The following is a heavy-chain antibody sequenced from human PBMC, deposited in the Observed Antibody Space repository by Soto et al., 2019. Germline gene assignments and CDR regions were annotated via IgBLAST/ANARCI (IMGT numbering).Heavy chain of an antibody. CDR3: ARVKYSSSSGIDY. Sequence: PVDVTCKASGGTLSSYASSWVRQAHGQGLECMGGIIPILGAANYAQKFQGRVTITADESTSTAYMELSSLRSEDTAVYYCARVKYSSSSGIDYWGQGTLVPGSS. D-gene: IGHD6-6*01. CDR2: IIPILGAA. J-gene: IGHJ4*02. V-gene: IGHV1-69*01. CDR1: GGTLSSYA.